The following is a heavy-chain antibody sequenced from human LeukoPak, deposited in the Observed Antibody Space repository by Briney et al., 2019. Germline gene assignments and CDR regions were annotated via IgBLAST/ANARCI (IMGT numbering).Heavy chain of an antibody. D-gene: IGHD3-10*01. V-gene: IGHV3-30*04. Sequence: PGGSLRLSCAASGFTFSSYAMHWVRQAPGKGLEWVAVISYDGSNKYYADSVKGRFTISRDNSKNTLYLQMNSLRAEDTAVYYCARDVITMVRGVTYYYGMDVWGQGTTVTVSS. CDR2: ISYDGSNK. CDR3: ARDVITMVRGVTYYYGMDV. J-gene: IGHJ6*02. CDR1: GFTFSSYA.